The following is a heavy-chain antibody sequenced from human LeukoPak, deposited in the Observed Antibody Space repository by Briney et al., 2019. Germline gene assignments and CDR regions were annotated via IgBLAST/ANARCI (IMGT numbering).Heavy chain of an antibody. J-gene: IGHJ5*02. V-gene: IGHV4-38-2*02. Sequence: SETLSLTCTVSGYSISSGYYWGWIRQPPGKGLEWIGSIFHSGSTYYNPSLKSRVTISVDTSKNQFSLKLSSVTAADTAVYYCARESIRAGWFDPWGQGTLVTVSS. CDR1: GYSISSGYY. CDR2: IFHSGST. CDR3: ARESIRAGWFDP. D-gene: IGHD2/OR15-2a*01.